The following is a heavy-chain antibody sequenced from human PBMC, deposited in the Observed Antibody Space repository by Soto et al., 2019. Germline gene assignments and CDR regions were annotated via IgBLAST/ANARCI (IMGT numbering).Heavy chain of an antibody. J-gene: IGHJ4*02. Sequence: EVQLLESGGGLVQPGGSLRLSCAASGFTFSNYWMHWVRQAPGKGLVWVSGINSDGSSTNYADFVKGRFTISRYNYKNRLYLTMNSLRARDTDVYECAGRYCSEGSCSVYWGQGALVTVSS. V-gene: IGHV3-74*01. CDR3: AGRYCSEGSCSVY. CDR2: INSDGSST. D-gene: IGHD2-15*01. CDR1: GFTFSNYW.